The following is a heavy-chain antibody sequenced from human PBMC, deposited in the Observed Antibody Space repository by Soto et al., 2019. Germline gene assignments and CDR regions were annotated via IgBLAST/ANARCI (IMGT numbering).Heavy chain of an antibody. Sequence: EDQLVESGGGLVKPGESLRLSCEGSGFTFSSYNINWVRQAPGQGLEWVSSITINSRYIYQPDSKRGRFTISRDDAINSVYLQMNSLRAEDTAVYYCSRSPTVGVRGGLWGQGTLVTVSS. CDR1: GFTFSSYN. J-gene: IGHJ4*02. CDR2: ITINSRYI. V-gene: IGHV3-21*01. D-gene: IGHD3-16*01. CDR3: SRSPTVGVRGGL.